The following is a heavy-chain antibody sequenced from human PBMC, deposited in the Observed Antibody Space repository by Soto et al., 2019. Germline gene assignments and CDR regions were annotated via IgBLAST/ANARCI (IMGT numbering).Heavy chain of an antibody. CDR2: IWYDGSNK. V-gene: IGHV3-33*01. Sequence: QVQLVESGGGVVQPGRSLRLSCAASGFTFSSYGMHWVRQAPGKGLEWVAVIWYDGSNKYYADSVKGRFTIYRDNSKNTLYLQMNSLRAEDTAVYSCARGMVRGDIITYYWGPGTLVTVSS. D-gene: IGHD3-10*01. CDR3: ARGMVRGDIITYY. CDR1: GFTFSSYG. J-gene: IGHJ4*02.